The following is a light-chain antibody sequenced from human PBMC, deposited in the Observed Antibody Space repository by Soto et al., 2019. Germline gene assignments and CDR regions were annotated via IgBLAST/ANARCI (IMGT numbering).Light chain of an antibody. CDR1: QSVSNNY. V-gene: IGKV3-20*01. Sequence: EIVLTQSPGTLSLSPGERATLSCRASQSVSNNYLAWYQQKPGQAPRLLIYRASNSATGIPDRFSGSGSGTDFTLTISRLEPEDFAVYYCQQYGSSGTLGQGTKVHSK. CDR2: RAS. J-gene: IGKJ1*01. CDR3: QQYGSSGT.